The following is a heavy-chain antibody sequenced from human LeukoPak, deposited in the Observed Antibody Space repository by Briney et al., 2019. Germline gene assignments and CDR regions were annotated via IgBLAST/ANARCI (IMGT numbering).Heavy chain of an antibody. CDR1: GCTFTSYY. V-gene: IGHV1-46*01. CDR3: AKVGEPYGSGSYYVDY. J-gene: IGHJ4*02. Sequence: ASVRVSCKASGCTFTSYYMHWVRQAPGQGLEWMGIINPSGGSTSYAQKFQGRVTMTRDTSISTAYMELSRLRSDDTAVYYCAKVGEPYGSGSYYVDYWGQGTLVTVSS. CDR2: INPSGGST. D-gene: IGHD3-10*01.